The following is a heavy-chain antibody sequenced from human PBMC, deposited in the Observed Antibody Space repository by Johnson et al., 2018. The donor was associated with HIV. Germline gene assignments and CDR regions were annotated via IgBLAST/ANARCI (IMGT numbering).Heavy chain of an antibody. Sequence: VQLVESGGGLVQPGGSLRLSCAASGFTVSSNYMNWVRQAPGKGLEWVSAISGSGGSTYYADSVKGRFTISRDNSKNTLYLQMNSLRAEDTAVYYCAKDRMYDYGDYGGAFDIWGQGTMVTVSS. CDR1: GFTVSSNY. J-gene: IGHJ3*02. CDR2: ISGSGGST. CDR3: AKDRMYDYGDYGGAFDI. D-gene: IGHD4-17*01. V-gene: IGHV3-23*04.